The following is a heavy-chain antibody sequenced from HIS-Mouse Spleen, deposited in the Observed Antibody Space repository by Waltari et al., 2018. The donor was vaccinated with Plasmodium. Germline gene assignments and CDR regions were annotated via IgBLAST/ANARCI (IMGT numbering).Heavy chain of an antibody. J-gene: IGHJ4*02. CDR3: ARRGGSYYYFDY. Sequence: QLQLQESGPGLVKPSETLSLTCTVSGGSISSSSYYWGWIRQPPGKGREWIGSIYYRGGTDYNPSLKSRVTISVDTSKNQFSLKLSSVTAADTAVYYCARRGGSYYYFDYWGQGTLVTVSS. V-gene: IGHV4-39*01. CDR2: IYYRGGT. D-gene: IGHD1-26*01. CDR1: GGSISSSSYY.